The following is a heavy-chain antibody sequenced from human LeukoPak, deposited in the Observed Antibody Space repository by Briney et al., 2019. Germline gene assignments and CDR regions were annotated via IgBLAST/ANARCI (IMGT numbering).Heavy chain of an antibody. CDR3: VRDWGYDSSGYWQKYFDT. CDR1: GFTFSTYG. V-gene: IGHV3-23*01. D-gene: IGHD3-22*01. CDR2: ISGSGGST. J-gene: IGHJ4*02. Sequence: GGSLRLSCTAPGFTFSTYGMHWVRQAPGKGLEWVSAISGSGGSTYYADSVKGRFTISRDNSKNTLYLQMNSLRAEDTAVYYCVRDWGYDSSGYWQKYFDTWGQGTLVTVSS.